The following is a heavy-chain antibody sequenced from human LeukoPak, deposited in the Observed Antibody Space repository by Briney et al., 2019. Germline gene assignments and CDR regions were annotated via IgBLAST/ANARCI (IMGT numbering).Heavy chain of an antibody. J-gene: IGHJ4*02. CDR1: GFTFSSYA. CDR2: ISYDGSNK. V-gene: IGHV3-30*04. Sequence: PGGSLRLSCAASGFTFSSYAMHWVRQAPGKGLEWVAVISYDGSNKYYADSVKGRFTISRDNSKNTLYLQMNSLRAEDTAVYYCARAAGGGSGDFDYWGQGTLVTVSS. D-gene: IGHD2-15*01. CDR3: ARAAGGGSGDFDY.